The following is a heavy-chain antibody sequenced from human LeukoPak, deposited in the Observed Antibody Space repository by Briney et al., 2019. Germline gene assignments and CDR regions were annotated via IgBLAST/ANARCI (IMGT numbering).Heavy chain of an antibody. J-gene: IGHJ6*02. CDR2: ISYDGSNK. CDR1: GFTFSSYA. Sequence: GRSLRLSCAASGFTFSSYAMHWVRQAPGKGLEWVAVISYDGSNKYYADSVKGRFTISRDNSKNTLYLQMNSLRAEDTAVYFCATRYWNTTSCYRAFDHYHGMDVWGQGTTVTVSS. D-gene: IGHD2-2*01. V-gene: IGHV3-30*04. CDR3: ATRYWNTTSCYRAFDHYHGMDV.